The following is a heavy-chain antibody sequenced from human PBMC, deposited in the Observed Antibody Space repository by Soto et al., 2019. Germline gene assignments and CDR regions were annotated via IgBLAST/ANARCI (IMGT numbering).Heavy chain of an antibody. CDR1: GFSFSTYA. CDR2: ISAGGGNT. V-gene: IGHV3-23*01. CDR3: AKHAEYQLVSWFDP. D-gene: IGHD2-2*01. Sequence: EVQLLESGGGLVQPGGSLRLSCAVSGFSFSTYAMSWVRQAPGKGLEWVSGISAGGGNTYYADSVRGRFTISRDNSKDTRYLQITSLRAEDTAFSDCAKHAEYQLVSWFDPWGQGTLVTVSS. J-gene: IGHJ5*02.